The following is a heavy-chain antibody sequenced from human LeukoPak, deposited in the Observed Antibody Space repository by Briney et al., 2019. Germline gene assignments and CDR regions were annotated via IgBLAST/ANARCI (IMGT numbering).Heavy chain of an antibody. CDR1: GFTFSSYE. V-gene: IGHV3-48*03. D-gene: IGHD4-17*01. CDR3: ARGYGDLTFFDY. CDR2: ISSSGSTI. Sequence: GGSLRLSXAASGFTFSSYEMNWVRQAPGKGLEWVSYISSSGSTIYYADSVKGRFTISRDNAKNSLYLQMNSLRAEDTAVYYCARGYGDLTFFDYWGQGTLVTVSS. J-gene: IGHJ4*02.